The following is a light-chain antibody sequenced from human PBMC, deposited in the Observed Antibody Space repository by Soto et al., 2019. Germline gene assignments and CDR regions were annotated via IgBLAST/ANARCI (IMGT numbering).Light chain of an antibody. CDR3: LQYNRYRT. J-gene: IGKJ1*01. Sequence: DIPMTQSPSTLSASVGDRVTITCRASQSISRWLAWYQQKPGEAPKLLIHGASSLESGVPSRFSGGGSGTEFTLTIIRLQPDDFATYYCLQYNRYRTFGQGTKVEIK. V-gene: IGKV1-5*01. CDR2: GAS. CDR1: QSISRW.